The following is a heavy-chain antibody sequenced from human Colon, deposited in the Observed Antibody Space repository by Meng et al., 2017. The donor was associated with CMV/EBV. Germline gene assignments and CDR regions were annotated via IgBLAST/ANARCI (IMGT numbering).Heavy chain of an antibody. V-gene: IGHV1-69*02. J-gene: IGHJ6*02. D-gene: IGHD1-26*01. CDR2: IIPILGIA. Sequence: SVTVSCKASVGTFSSYTISWVRQAPGQGLEWMGRIIPILGIANYAQKFQGRVTITADKSTSTAYMELSSLRSEDTAVYYCAISGWELLSYYYYGMDVWGQGTTVTVSS. CDR3: AISGWELLSYYYYGMDV. CDR1: VGTFSSYT.